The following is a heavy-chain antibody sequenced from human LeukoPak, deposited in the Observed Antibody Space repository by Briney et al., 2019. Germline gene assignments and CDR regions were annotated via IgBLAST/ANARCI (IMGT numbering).Heavy chain of an antibody. CDR2: ISYDGSNK. D-gene: IGHD6-13*01. CDR3: ARVLTAAGPTGTFFDY. CDR1: GFTFSSYA. J-gene: IGHJ4*02. V-gene: IGHV3-30*04. Sequence: GGSLRLSCAASGFTFSSYAMHWVRQAPGKGPEWVAVISYDGSNKYYADSVKGRFTISRDNSKNTLYLQMNSLRAEDTAVYYCARVLTAAGPTGTFFDYWGQGTLVTVSS.